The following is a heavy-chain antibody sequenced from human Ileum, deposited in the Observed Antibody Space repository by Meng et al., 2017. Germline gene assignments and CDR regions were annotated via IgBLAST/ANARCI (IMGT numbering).Heavy chain of an antibody. J-gene: IGHJ1*01. D-gene: IGHD1-1*01. CDR3: TNDRLNH. CDR1: GFSFTDHW. Sequence: EVQLVESGGGLAPTGGSLRLSCTASGFSFTDHWMHWVRQGPGKGPVWVSRIGPDGSDPTYADSVKGRFSISRDNAKNTVYLQMNSLRAEDSALYYCTNDRLNHWGQGALVTVSS. V-gene: IGHV3-74*03. CDR2: IGPDGSDP.